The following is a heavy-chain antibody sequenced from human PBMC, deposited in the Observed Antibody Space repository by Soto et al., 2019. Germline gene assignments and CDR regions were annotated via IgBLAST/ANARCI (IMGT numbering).Heavy chain of an antibody. Sequence: PSETLSLTCTVSGGSISSSSYYWGWIRQPPGKGLEWIGSIYYSGSTYYNPSLKSRVTISVDTSKNQFSLKLSSVTAADTAVYYCASLPNYDYVWGSYRYTSWGQGTLVTVSS. D-gene: IGHD3-16*02. V-gene: IGHV4-39*01. CDR2: IYYSGST. CDR3: ASLPNYDYVWGSYRYTS. CDR1: GGSISSSSYY. J-gene: IGHJ4*02.